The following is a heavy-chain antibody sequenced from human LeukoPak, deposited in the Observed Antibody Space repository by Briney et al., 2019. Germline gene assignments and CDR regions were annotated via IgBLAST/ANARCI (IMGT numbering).Heavy chain of an antibody. J-gene: IGHJ6*04. V-gene: IGHV3-21*01. CDR2: ISSSSSYI. D-gene: IGHD3-10*01. CDR3: ARDRSGSDYGMDV. CDR1: GFTFSSYS. Sequence: GGSLRLSCAASGFTFSSYSMNWVRQAPGKGLEWVSSISSSSSYIYYADSVKGRFTISRDNAKDSLYLQMNSLRAEDTAVYYCARDRSGSDYGMDVWGKGTTVTVSS.